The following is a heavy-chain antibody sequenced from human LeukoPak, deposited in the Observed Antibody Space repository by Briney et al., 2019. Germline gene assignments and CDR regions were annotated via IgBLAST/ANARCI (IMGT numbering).Heavy chain of an antibody. J-gene: IGHJ6*02. CDR1: GGSISSYY. D-gene: IGHD3-3*01. Sequence: PSETLSLTCTVSGGSISSYYWSWIRQPPGKGLEWIGYIYYSGSTNYNPSLKSRVTISVDTSKNQVSLKLSSVTAADTAVYYCARYDFWSGCLDVWGQGTTVTVSS. V-gene: IGHV4-59*01. CDR2: IYYSGST. CDR3: ARYDFWSGCLDV.